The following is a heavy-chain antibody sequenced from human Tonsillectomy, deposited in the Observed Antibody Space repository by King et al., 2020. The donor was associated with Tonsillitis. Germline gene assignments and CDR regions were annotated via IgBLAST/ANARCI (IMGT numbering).Heavy chain of an antibody. CDR3: ARGPTYGDYND. V-gene: IGHV4-59*01. CDR2: IYFTWNT. CDR1: SASINNYY. J-gene: IGHJ4*02. Sequence: QLQDSGPGLVMPSETLSLTCTFSSASINNYYWSWIRQPPGKGLVWIVYIYFTWNTNYNPSLRRRVTISIDTSKTRFSLKIDSVTAEDTAVYYCARGPTYGDYNDWGQGTLVTVSS. D-gene: IGHD4-17*01.